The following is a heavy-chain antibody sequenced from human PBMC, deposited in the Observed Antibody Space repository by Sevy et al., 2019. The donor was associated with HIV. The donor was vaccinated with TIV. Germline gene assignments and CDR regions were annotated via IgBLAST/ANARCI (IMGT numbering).Heavy chain of an antibody. CDR3: ARLDSYSIGWSPRYYFDN. CDR2: MSPGDSDP. J-gene: IGHJ4*02. V-gene: IGHV5-51*01. CDR1: AYTFTTHW. Sequence: GESLKISCKGSAYTFTTHWIGWVRQMPGKGLEWMGIMSPGDSDPRYSPSFQGQVTMSVDKSVSTAYLQWHSLETSDTAIYYCARLDSYSIGWSPRYYFDNWGQGTLVTVSS. D-gene: IGHD6-19*01.